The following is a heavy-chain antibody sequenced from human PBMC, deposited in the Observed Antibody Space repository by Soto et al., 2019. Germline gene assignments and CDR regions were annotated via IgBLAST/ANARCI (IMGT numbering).Heavy chain of an antibody. CDR1: GGSISSGGYS. Sequence: PSETLSLTCAVSGGSISSGGYSWSWIRQPPGKGLEWIGYIYHSGSTYYNPSLKSRVTISVDRSKNQFSLKLSSVTAADTAVYYCARGNRDTAMDLHFDYWGQGTLVTVSS. CDR3: ARGNRDTAMDLHFDY. D-gene: IGHD5-18*01. V-gene: IGHV4-30-2*01. CDR2: IYHSGST. J-gene: IGHJ4*02.